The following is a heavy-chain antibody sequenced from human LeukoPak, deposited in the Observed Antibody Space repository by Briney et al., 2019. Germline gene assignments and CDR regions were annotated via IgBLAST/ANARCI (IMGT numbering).Heavy chain of an antibody. CDR1: GGSISGFY. V-gene: IGHV4-59*01. Sequence: PSETLSLTCTVSGGSISGFYWSWIRRPPGKGLAWIGYIYYSGSTNYNPSLKSRVTISVDTSKNQFSLKLSSVTAADTAVYYCASHSGYDFSYFDYWGQGTLVTVSS. CDR2: IYYSGST. CDR3: ASHSGYDFSYFDY. D-gene: IGHD5-12*01. J-gene: IGHJ4*02.